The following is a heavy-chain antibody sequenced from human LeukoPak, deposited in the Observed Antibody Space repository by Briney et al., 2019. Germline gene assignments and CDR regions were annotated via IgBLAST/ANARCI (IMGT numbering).Heavy chain of an antibody. D-gene: IGHD3-16*01. V-gene: IGHV3-23*01. J-gene: IGHJ6*03. Sequence: PGGSLRLSCAASGFIFNNYAMSWVRQAPGKGLEWLSGISGSGGKTDYADSVKGRFTISRDNSKNTLDLQMNSLRPEDTALYFCAKADYSTSWGRNYYYYYMDVWGKGTTVTV. CDR1: GFIFNNYA. CDR2: ISGSGGKT. CDR3: AKADYSTSWGRNYYYYYMDV.